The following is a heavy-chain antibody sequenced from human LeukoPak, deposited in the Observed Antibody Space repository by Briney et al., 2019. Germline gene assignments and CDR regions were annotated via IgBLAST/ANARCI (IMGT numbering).Heavy chain of an antibody. CDR1: GYTFTGYG. J-gene: IGHJ4*02. Sequence: GASVTVSCKASGYTFTGYGITWVRQAPGQGLEWMGWINAYNGNTDYSQKLQGRVTMTTDTSTSTAYMELRSLRSDDTALYFCARFISGYYYYFDSWGQGTLVTVSS. CDR3: ARFISGYYYYFDS. V-gene: IGHV1-18*01. CDR2: INAYNGNT. D-gene: IGHD5-12*01.